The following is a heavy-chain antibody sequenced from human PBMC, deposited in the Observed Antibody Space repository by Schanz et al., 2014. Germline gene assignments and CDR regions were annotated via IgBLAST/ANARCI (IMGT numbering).Heavy chain of an antibody. CDR3: AKDHAGSDILTALGN. CDR1: GFTFRNYG. J-gene: IGHJ4*02. CDR2: ISGSGGST. Sequence: EVQLLESGGALVQPGGSLRLSCSASGFTFRNYGMSWVRQAPGQGLEWVSGISGSGGSTYDADSVKGRFTISRDNSKNTLYLQMNSLRAEDTAVYYCAKDHAGSDILTALGNWGQGTLVTVSS. V-gene: IGHV3-23*01. D-gene: IGHD3-9*01.